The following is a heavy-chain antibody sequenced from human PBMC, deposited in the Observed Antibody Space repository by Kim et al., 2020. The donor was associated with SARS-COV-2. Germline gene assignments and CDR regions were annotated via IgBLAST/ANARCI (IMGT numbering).Heavy chain of an antibody. CDR2: INPSGGST. CDR3: ARDLIVVVPYYYYGMDV. Sequence: ASVKVSCKASGYTFTSYYMHWVRQAPGQGLEWMGIINPSGGSTSYAQKFQGRVTMTRDTSTSTVYMELRSLRSEDTAVYYCARDLIVVVPYYYYGMDVWGQGTTVTVSS. CDR1: GYTFTSYY. J-gene: IGHJ6*02. V-gene: IGHV1-46*01. D-gene: IGHD2-15*01.